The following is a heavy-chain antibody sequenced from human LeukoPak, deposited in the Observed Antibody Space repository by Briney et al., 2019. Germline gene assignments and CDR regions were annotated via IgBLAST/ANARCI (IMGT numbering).Heavy chain of an antibody. CDR2: IYNSGST. CDR3: ARVFGGTGNDFWSGYYPPLNWFDP. D-gene: IGHD3-3*01. J-gene: IGHJ5*02. V-gene: IGHV4-59*01. CDR1: GGSISSYY. Sequence: SETLSLTCTVSGGSISSYYWSWIRQPPGKGLEWIGYIYNSGSTSYNPSLKCRVTISVDTSKNQFSLKLSSVTAADTAVYYCARVFGGTGNDFWSGYYPPLNWFDPWGQGTPVTVSS.